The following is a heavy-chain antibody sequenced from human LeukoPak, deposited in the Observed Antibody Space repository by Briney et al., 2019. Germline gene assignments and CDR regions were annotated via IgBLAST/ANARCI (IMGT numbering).Heavy chain of an antibody. V-gene: IGHV3-21*01. CDR1: GFTFSSYS. Sequence: PGGSLRLSCAASGFTFSSYSMNWVRQAPGKGLEGVSSISSSSSYIYYADSVKGRFTISRDNAKNSLYLQMNSLRAEDTAVYYCASNQNGYCSGGSCSDYWGQGTLVTVSS. CDR2: ISSSSSYI. J-gene: IGHJ4*02. D-gene: IGHD2-15*01. CDR3: ASNQNGYCSGGSCSDY.